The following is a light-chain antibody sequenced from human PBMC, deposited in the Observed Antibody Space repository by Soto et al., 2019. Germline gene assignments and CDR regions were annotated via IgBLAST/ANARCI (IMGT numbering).Light chain of an antibody. CDR2: RAS. V-gene: IGKV3-20*01. J-gene: IGKJ4*01. CDR3: QQYGSSPLT. CDR1: QSVSSNY. Sequence: EIVLTQSPGTLSLPPGERATLSCRASQSVSSNYLAWYQQKPGQAPKVLIYRASSRATGIPDRFSGSGSGTDFTLTISRLEPEDFAVYYCQQYGSSPLTFGGGTKVDIK.